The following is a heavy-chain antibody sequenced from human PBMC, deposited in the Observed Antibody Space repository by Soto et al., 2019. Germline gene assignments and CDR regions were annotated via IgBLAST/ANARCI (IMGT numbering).Heavy chain of an antibody. CDR2: VDRDGSGT. CDR1: GFTFNTYW. V-gene: IGHV3-74*01. J-gene: IGHJ5*02. CDR3: AREAVFYPGPDH. D-gene: IGHD6-19*01. Sequence: GGSLRLSCAASGFTFNTYWMHWVRQAPGKGLVWVSRVDRDGSGTSYADSVMGRFTISRDNAKNPLYLQMNDLRAEDTAVYYCAREAVFYPGPDHWGQGILVTVSS.